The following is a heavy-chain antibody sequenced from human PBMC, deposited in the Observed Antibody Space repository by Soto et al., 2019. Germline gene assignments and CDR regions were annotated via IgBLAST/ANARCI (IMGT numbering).Heavy chain of an antibody. J-gene: IGHJ4*01. CDR1: GGSISSYY. D-gene: IGHD5-12*01. CDR2: IYYSGST. CDR3: ARTREYSGYEHFAY. Sequence: SSETLSLTCTVSGGSISSYYWSWIRQPPGKGLEWIGYIYYSGSTNYNPSLKSRVTISVDTSKNQFSLKLSSVTAADTAVYYCARTREYSGYEHFAYWGHGTLVTVSS. V-gene: IGHV4-59*01.